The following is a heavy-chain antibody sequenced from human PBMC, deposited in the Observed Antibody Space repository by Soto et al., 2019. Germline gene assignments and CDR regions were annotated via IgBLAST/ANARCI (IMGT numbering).Heavy chain of an antibody. J-gene: IGHJ4*02. Sequence: SVKVSCKASGGTFSSYTISWVRQAPGQGLEWMGRIIPILGIANYAQKFQGRVTITADKSTSTAYMELSSLRSEDTAVYYCASRGRGYSGYDPAPFDYWGQGTLVTVSS. V-gene: IGHV1-69*02. CDR1: GGTFSSYT. CDR2: IIPILGIA. CDR3: ASRGRGYSGYDPAPFDY. D-gene: IGHD5-12*01.